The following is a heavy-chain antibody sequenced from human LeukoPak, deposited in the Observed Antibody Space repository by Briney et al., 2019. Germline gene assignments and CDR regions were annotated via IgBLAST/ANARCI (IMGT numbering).Heavy chain of an antibody. D-gene: IGHD5-12*01. CDR1: GFTFSSYG. J-gene: IGHJ4*02. CDR3: ARENSGYDFALDY. CDR2: IWYDGGNK. V-gene: IGHV3-33*01. Sequence: GGSLRLSCAASGFTFSSYGMHWVRQAPGKGLEWVAVIWYDGGNKYHADSVKGRFTISRDNSKNTLYLQMNSLRAEDTAVYYCARENSGYDFALDYWGQGTLVTVSS.